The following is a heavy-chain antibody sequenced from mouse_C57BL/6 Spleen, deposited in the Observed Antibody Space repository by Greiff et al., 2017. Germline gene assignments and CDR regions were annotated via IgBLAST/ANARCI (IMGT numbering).Heavy chain of an antibody. Sequence: VQLQQSGAELVRPGASVTLSCKASGYTFTDYEMHWVKQTPVHGLEWIGAIDPETGGTAYNQKFKGKDILTADKSSSTAYMELRSLTSEDSAVYYCTRGANSDYWGQGTTLTVSS. CDR3: TRGANSDY. V-gene: IGHV1-15*01. CDR2: IDPETGGT. J-gene: IGHJ2*01. CDR1: GYTFTDYE. D-gene: IGHD3-1*01.